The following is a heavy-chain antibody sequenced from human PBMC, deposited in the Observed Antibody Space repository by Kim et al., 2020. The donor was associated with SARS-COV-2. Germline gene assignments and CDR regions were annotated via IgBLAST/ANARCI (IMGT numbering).Heavy chain of an antibody. J-gene: IGHJ6*01. CDR2: INHSGST. CDR1: GGSFSGYY. V-gene: IGHV4-34*01. D-gene: IGHD2-15*01. CDR3: ARGRYSSGLQRYYYYYGM. Sequence: SETLSLTCAVYGGSFSGYYWSWIRQPPGKGLEWIGEINHSGSTNYNPSLKSRVTISVDTSKNQFSLKLSSVTAADTAVYYCARGRYSSGLQRYYYYYGM.